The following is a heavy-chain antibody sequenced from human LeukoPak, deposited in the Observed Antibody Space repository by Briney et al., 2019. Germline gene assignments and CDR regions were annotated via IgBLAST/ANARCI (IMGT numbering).Heavy chain of an antibody. V-gene: IGHV3-48*02. CDR1: GFTFSSYS. CDR2: ITSSSDLT. D-gene: IGHD2-2*01. CDR3: VRATDGTSLFDS. Sequence: GGSLRLSCAASGFTFSSYSLHWVRQAPGKGLEWVSFITSSSDLTQYVDSVKGRFTISRDNAKNSLYLQMSSLRDEDTAIYYRVRATDGTSLFDSWGQGTLVTVSS. J-gene: IGHJ4*02.